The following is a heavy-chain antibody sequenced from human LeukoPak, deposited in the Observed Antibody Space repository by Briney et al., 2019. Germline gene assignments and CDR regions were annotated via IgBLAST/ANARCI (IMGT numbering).Heavy chain of an antibody. CDR2: IYTSGST. CDR3: AREDYDILTTEFDP. J-gene: IGHJ5*02. V-gene: IGHV4-61*02. Sequence: SQTLSLTCTVSGGSISSGSYYWSWIRQPAGKGLEWIGRIYTSGSTNYNPSLKSRVTISVDTSKNQFSLKLSSVTAADTAVYYCAREDYDILTTEFDPWAREPWSPSPQ. D-gene: IGHD3-9*01. CDR1: GGSISSGSYY.